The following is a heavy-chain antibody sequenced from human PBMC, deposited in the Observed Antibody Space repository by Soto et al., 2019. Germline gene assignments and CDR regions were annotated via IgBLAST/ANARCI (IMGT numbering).Heavy chain of an antibody. CDR2: ISSSGSTI. Sequence: QVQLVESGGGLVKPGGSLRLSCAASGFTFSDFYMSWIRQAPGKGLEWVSYISSSGSTIHYADFVKGRFTISRDNAAKKSLFLQMNSLRAEDTAVYYCARGGDGLPLENWGQGTLVTVSS. D-gene: IGHD3-10*01. V-gene: IGHV3-11*01. CDR3: ARGGDGLPLEN. J-gene: IGHJ4*02. CDR1: GFTFSDFY.